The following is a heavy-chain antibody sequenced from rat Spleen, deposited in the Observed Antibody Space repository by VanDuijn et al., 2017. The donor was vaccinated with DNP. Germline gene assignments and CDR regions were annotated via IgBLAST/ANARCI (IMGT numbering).Heavy chain of an antibody. Sequence: EVQLVESGGGLVQPGRSLKLSCAASGFTFSYYGMAWVRQAPKKGLEWVATIIYDGSSTYYRDSVKGRFTISRDHARSTLYLQMDSLRSEDTATYYCATSSYYGYDYGFAYWGQGTLVTVSS. CDR1: GFTFSYYG. V-gene: IGHV5S10*01. CDR2: IIYDGSST. D-gene: IGHD1-7*01. J-gene: IGHJ3*01. CDR3: ATSSYYGYDYGFAY.